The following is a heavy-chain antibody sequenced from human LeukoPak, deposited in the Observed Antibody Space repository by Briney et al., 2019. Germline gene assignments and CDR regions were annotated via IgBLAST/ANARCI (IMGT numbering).Heavy chain of an antibody. J-gene: IGHJ4*02. Sequence: GGSLRLSCAASGFTFGNYAMGWVRQAPGKGLEWVSAISGRGDYTTYADSVKGRFTISRDNPKNTLNLHMSSLRAEDTALYYCAKAIVNYGSGTYLTDWGQGTLVTVSS. V-gene: IGHV3-23*01. CDR3: AKAIVNYGSGTYLTD. CDR1: GFTFGNYA. D-gene: IGHD3-10*01. CDR2: ISGRGDYT.